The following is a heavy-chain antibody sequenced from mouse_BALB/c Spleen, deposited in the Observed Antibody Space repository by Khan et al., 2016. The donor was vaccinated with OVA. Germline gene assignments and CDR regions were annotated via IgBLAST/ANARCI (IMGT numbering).Heavy chain of an antibody. CDR1: GYTFTDDA. D-gene: IGHD1-1*02. J-gene: IGHJ3*01. Sequence: QVQLQQSGAELVRPGVSVKISCKGSGYTFTDDAMHWVKQSHAKSLEWIGVISTYYGDVDYSQTFKGKATMTVDRSSSTAYMELARLTSEDTAIYYCARGGRFAYWGQGTPVTVSA. CDR3: ARGGRFAY. V-gene: IGHV1S137*01. CDR2: ISTYYGDV.